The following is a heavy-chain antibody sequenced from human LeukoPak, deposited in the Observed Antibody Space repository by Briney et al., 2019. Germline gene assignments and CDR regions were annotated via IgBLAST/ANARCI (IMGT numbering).Heavy chain of an antibody. D-gene: IGHD5-18*01. J-gene: IGHJ4*02. CDR2: IYYSGST. Sequence: SETLSLTCAVYGGSFSGYYWSWIRQHPGKGLEWIGYIYYSGSTYYNPSLKSRVTISVDTSKNQFSLKLSSVTAADTAVYYCARDDRYSSFDYWGQGTLVTVSS. CDR3: ARDDRYSSFDY. CDR1: GGSFSGYY. V-gene: IGHV4-31*11.